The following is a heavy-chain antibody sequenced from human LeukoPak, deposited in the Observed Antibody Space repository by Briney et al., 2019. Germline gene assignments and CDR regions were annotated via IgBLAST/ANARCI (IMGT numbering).Heavy chain of an antibody. CDR3: ARDAKDGYNSVY. J-gene: IGHJ4*02. D-gene: IGHD5-24*01. V-gene: IGHV1-3*01. CDR1: GYTFTSYA. CDR2: INAGNGNT. Sequence: ASVKVSCKASGYTFTSYAMHWVRQAPGQRLEWMGWINAGNGNTKYSQKFQGRVTITADKSTSTAYMELSSLRSEDTAVYYCARDAKDGYNSVYWGQGTLVTVSS.